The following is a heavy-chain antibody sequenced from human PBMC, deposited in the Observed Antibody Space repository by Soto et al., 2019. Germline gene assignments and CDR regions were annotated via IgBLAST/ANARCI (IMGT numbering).Heavy chain of an antibody. V-gene: IGHV3-21*01. D-gene: IGHD1-26*01. CDR2: ISGSSRDI. Sequence: EVQLVESGGGLVKPGGSLRLSCVASGFTFRSFGLNWVRQAPGKGLEWVSSISGSSRDIHYADSVKGRFTISRDDAENSLYMQMNSLRVEDTAVYYCARDKGIVAENWFDPWGQGTLVTVSS. CDR3: ARDKGIVAENWFDP. J-gene: IGHJ5*02. CDR1: GFTFRSFG.